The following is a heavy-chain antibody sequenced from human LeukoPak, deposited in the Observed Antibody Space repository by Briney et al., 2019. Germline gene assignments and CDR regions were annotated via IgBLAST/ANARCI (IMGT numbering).Heavy chain of an antibody. V-gene: IGHV3-66*01. CDR2: IYSGGNT. CDR3: AKEGLLRYFNY. J-gene: IGHJ4*02. Sequence: GGSLRLSCAASGFTVSRNYMTWVRQAPGKGLEWVSVIYSGGNTYYAESVKGRFTISRDNSKNTLYLQMNSLRAEDTAVYYCAKEGLLRYFNYWGQGTLVTVSS. D-gene: IGHD3-9*01. CDR1: GFTVSRNY.